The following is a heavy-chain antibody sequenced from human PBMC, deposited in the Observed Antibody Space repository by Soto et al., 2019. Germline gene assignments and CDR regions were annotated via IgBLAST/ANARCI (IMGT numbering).Heavy chain of an antibody. Sequence: PSETLSLTCTVSGGYISSYYWSWIRQPPGKGLEWIGYIYYSGSTNYNPSLKSRVTISVDTSKNQFSLKLSSVTAADTAVYYCARHVVVVPAAIVKDAFDIWGQGTMVTVSS. CDR1: GGYISSYY. D-gene: IGHD2-2*01. CDR3: ARHVVVVPAAIVKDAFDI. CDR2: IYYSGST. V-gene: IGHV4-59*08. J-gene: IGHJ3*02.